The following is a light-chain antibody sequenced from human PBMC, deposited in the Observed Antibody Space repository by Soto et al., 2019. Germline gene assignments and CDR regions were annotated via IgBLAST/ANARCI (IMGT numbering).Light chain of an antibody. CDR2: DAS. V-gene: IGKV3-11*01. CDR1: QSIGLA. CDR3: QQSTDRPPWT. Sequence: EIVFTQSPATLSLSPGERATLSCRASQSIGLAIAWYQHKPGQAPRLLIFDASQRATGIPARFRGSGSGTDFTLSIRSLEPEDFAVYYCQQSTDRPPWTCGQGNKVAIK. J-gene: IGKJ1*01.